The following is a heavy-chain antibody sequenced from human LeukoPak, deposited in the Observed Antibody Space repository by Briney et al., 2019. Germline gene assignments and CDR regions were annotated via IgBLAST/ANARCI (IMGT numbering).Heavy chain of an antibody. V-gene: IGHV3-23*01. CDR2: ISAGGSST. CDR1: GFPFNNYD. D-gene: IGHD1-26*01. Sequence: GGSLRLSCAASGFPFNNYDMSWVRQAPGKGLEWVSGISAGGSSTYDTDSVKGRFTISRDNSKNTLYLQMNSLRVEDTAVYYCATMRWGYYYGMDVWGQGTTVTVSS. CDR3: ATMRWGYYYGMDV. J-gene: IGHJ6*02.